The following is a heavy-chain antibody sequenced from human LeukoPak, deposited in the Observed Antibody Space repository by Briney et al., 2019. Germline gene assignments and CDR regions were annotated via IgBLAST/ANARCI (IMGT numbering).Heavy chain of an antibody. Sequence: SETLSLTCTVSGGSISSYYWSWIRQPPGKGLEWIGYIYYSGSTNYNPSLKSRVTISVDTSKNQFSLKLSSVTAADTAVYYCARDPYYYGMDVWGQGITVTVSS. CDR1: GGSISSYY. CDR2: IYYSGST. V-gene: IGHV4-59*01. CDR3: ARDPYYYGMDV. J-gene: IGHJ6*02.